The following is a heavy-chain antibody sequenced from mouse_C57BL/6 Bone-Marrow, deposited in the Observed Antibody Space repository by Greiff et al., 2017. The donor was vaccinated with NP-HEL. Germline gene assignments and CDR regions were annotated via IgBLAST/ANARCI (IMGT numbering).Heavy chain of an antibody. V-gene: IGHV14-2*01. CDR3: ARDSDYGSSTDYAMDY. D-gene: IGHD1-1*01. Sequence: EVQLQQSGAELVKPGASVKLSCTASGFNITDYYMHWVKQRTEQGLEWIGRIDPEDGETKYAPKFKGKATMTADTSSNTAYLQLSSLTSEDTAVYYGARDSDYGSSTDYAMDYWGQGTSVTVSA. J-gene: IGHJ4*01. CDR1: GFNITDYY. CDR2: IDPEDGET.